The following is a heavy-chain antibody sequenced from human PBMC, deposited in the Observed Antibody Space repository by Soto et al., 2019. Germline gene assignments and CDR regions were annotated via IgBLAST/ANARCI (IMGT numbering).Heavy chain of an antibody. Sequence: QVQLQESGPGLVKPSQTLSLTCTVSGGSISSGGYYWSWIRQHPGKGLEWIGYIYYRGSTPYNPSLKSRVNISVDTAKNQFSLKLSSVTAADTAVYYWARGFRGDPGMDVWGQGTTVTVSS. CDR2: IYYRGST. CDR1: GGSISSGGYY. J-gene: IGHJ6*02. V-gene: IGHV4-31*03. CDR3: ARGFRGDPGMDV. D-gene: IGHD3-10*01.